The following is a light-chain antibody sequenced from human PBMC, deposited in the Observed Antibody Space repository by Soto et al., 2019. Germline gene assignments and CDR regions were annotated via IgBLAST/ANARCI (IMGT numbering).Light chain of an antibody. Sequence: DIQMTQSPSSVSASVGDRVTITCRASQDIASWLAWYQQKPGKAPKLLIYAASSLQSGDPSSFSGSGSAIDFTLTISSLHPADCATDDCKEARSFPVTFGQGTRLEIK. V-gene: IGKV1-12*01. CDR1: QDIASW. CDR2: AAS. CDR3: KEARSFPVT. J-gene: IGKJ5*01.